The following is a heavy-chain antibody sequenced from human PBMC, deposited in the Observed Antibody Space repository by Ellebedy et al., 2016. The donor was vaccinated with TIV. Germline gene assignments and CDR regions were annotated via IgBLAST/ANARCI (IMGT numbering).Heavy chain of an antibody. J-gene: IGHJ3*01. CDR2: ISPYNGHT. V-gene: IGHV1-18*01. CDR1: STYA. D-gene: IGHD1-26*01. CDR3: AGRLEGAIPDAFYV. Sequence: AASVKVSCKASSTYAINWVRQVPGQGLEWMGWISPYNGHTDYALHLQGRVTMTIDTSTTTAYMELRSLRSDDTAIYFCAGRLEGAIPDAFYVWGQGTMVTVSS.